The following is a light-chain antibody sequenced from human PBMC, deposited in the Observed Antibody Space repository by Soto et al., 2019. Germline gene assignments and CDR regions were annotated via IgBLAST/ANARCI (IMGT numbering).Light chain of an antibody. CDR3: QQYHTSPIT. CDR2: GAS. CDR1: QSINRD. J-gene: IGKJ5*01. V-gene: IGKV3D-15*01. Sequence: IVMTQSPATLSVSPGESATLTCRASQSINRDLTWYVQKPGQAPRPVIYGASTWGTGVPSRFTGSGSGTEFTLTISCLQYEDFAVYYCQQYHTSPITFGQGTRLENK.